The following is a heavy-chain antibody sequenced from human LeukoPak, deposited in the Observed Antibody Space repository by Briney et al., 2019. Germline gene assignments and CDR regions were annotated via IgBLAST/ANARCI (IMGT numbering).Heavy chain of an antibody. J-gene: IGHJ4*02. CDR1: GFAFSTYS. CDR2: VSRSRRFI. CDR3: ARVSDAFDYFFDY. V-gene: IGHV3-21*01. D-gene: IGHD5-12*01. Sequence: GGSLRLSCAASGFAFSTYSMNWVRQARGKGLEWVSSVSRSRRFIFYADSVQGRFTISRDDAKDSLFLQMNSLGAEDTAVYYCARVSDAFDYFFDYWGQGTLVTVSS.